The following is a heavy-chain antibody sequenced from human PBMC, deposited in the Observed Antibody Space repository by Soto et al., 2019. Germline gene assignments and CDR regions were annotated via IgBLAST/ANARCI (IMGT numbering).Heavy chain of an antibody. D-gene: IGHD5-18*01. Sequence: QVQLVESGGGVVQPGRSLRLSCAASGFTFSSYGMHWVRQAPGKGLEWVAVISYDGSNKYYADSVKGRFTISRDNSKNTLYLQMNSLRAEDTAVYYCAKVGYSYGPTNDYWGQRTLVTVSS. J-gene: IGHJ4*02. CDR2: ISYDGSNK. CDR1: GFTFSSYG. CDR3: AKVGYSYGPTNDY. V-gene: IGHV3-30*18.